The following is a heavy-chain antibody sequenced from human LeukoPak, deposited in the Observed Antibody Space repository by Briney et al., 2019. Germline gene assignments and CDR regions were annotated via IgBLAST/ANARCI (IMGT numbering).Heavy chain of an antibody. D-gene: IGHD3-16*01. V-gene: IGHV3-11*01. CDR1: GFTFSDYF. J-gene: IGHJ2*01. CDR2: ISSSGFTI. CDR3: ARHGVRHVLDWYFPL. Sequence: GGSLRLSCAASGFTFSDYFMSWVRQAPGKGLGWVSCISSSGFTIYYGDSVKGRFTISRDNADNSLFLHMNRLRVEDTAVYYCARHGVRHVLDWYFPLWGRGTLVAVSS.